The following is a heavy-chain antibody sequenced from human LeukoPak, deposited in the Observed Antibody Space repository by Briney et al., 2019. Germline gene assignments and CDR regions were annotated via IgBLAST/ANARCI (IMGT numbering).Heavy chain of an antibody. CDR1: GFTFSSYW. J-gene: IGHJ4*02. CDR3: ASDGSLPDY. Sequence: GGSLRLSCAASGFTFSSYWMHWVRQAPGKGLVWVSRINSDGGATSYADSVQGRFTISRDNAKNTLYLQMNSLRAEDTAVYYCASDGSLPDYWGQGTLVTVSS. V-gene: IGHV3-74*01. CDR2: INSDGGAT.